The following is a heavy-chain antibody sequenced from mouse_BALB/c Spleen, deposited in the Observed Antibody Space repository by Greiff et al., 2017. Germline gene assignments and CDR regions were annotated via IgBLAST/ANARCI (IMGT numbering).Heavy chain of an antibody. Sequence: DVQLQESGAELVKPGASVKLSCTASGFNIKDTYMHWVKQRPEQGLEWIGRIDPANGNTKYDPKFQGKATITADTSSNTAYLQLSSLTSEDTAVHYCARCADGYSWYFDVWGAGTTVTVSS. CDR3: ARCADGYSWYFDV. V-gene: IGHV14-3*02. J-gene: IGHJ1*01. CDR1: GFNIKDTY. D-gene: IGHD2-3*01. CDR2: IDPANGNT.